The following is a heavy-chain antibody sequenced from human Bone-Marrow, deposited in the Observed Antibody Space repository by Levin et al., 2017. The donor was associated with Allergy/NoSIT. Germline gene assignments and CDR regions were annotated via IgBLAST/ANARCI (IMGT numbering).Heavy chain of an antibody. CDR3: ARGSWETLDF. CDR2: ISYYGTSK. J-gene: IGHJ4*02. D-gene: IGHD1-26*01. Sequence: GGSLRLSCAASGFTFNTFAMHWVRQPPGKGLEWMTLISYYGTSKYYADSVKGRFTISRDNSRNTLFLQVNSLRTEDTAVYYCARGSWETLDFWGQGTLVTVSS. CDR1: GFTFNTFA. V-gene: IGHV3-30-3*01.